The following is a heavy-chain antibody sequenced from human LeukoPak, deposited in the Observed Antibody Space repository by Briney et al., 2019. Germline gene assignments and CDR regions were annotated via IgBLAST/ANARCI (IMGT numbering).Heavy chain of an antibody. CDR3: ASEDTADYKGRFDH. D-gene: IGHD4-11*01. Sequence: SETLSLTCSVSGGSINSRFWAWIRQPPGKGLEWIGYIYEGIPTYNPSLKSRVTISADTSNSQYSLKLSSVTAADTAVYYCASEDTADYKGRFDHWGQGTLVTVSS. CDR1: GGSINSRF. V-gene: IGHV4-4*08. J-gene: IGHJ4*02. CDR2: IYEGIP.